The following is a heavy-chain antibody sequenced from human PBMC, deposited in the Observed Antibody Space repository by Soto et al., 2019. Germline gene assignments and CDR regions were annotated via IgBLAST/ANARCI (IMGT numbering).Heavy chain of an antibody. CDR3: TTEEYCSGGSCFD. V-gene: IGHV3-15*07. CDR1: GFTFSNAW. Sequence: GGSLRLSCAASGFTFSNAWMNWVRQAPGKGLEWVGRIKSKTDGGTTDYAAPVKGRFTISRDDSKNTLYLQMNSLKTEDTALFYCTTEEYCSGGSCFDWGQGTLVTVSS. D-gene: IGHD2-15*01. CDR2: IKSKTDGGTT. J-gene: IGHJ4*02.